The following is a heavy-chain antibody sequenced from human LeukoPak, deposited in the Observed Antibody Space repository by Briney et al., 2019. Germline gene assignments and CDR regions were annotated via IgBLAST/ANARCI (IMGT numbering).Heavy chain of an antibody. CDR2: ISSSSSYI. CDR1: GFTFSSYS. V-gene: IGHV3-21*01. D-gene: IGHD2-21*02. CDR3: ARVLAYCGGDCPSDAFDI. Sequence: GGSLRLSCAASGFTFSSYSMNWVRQAPGKGLEWVSSISSSSSYIYYADSVKGRFTISRDNAKNSLYLQMNSLRAEDTAVYYCARVLAYCGGDCPSDAFDIWGQGTMVTVSS. J-gene: IGHJ3*02.